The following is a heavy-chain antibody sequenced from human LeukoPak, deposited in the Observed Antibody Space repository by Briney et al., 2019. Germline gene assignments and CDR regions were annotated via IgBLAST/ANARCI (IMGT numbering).Heavy chain of an antibody. D-gene: IGHD6-13*01. CDR1: GFTFSSYW. V-gene: IGHV3-7*01. J-gene: IGHJ4*02. Sequence: GGSLRLSCAASGFTFSSYWMSWVRQAPGKGLEWVANIKQDGSEKYYVDSVKGRFTISRDNAKNSLYLQMNSLRAGDTAVYYCARVDRWYTTYFDYWGQGTLVTVSS. CDR2: IKQDGSEK. CDR3: ARVDRWYTTYFDY.